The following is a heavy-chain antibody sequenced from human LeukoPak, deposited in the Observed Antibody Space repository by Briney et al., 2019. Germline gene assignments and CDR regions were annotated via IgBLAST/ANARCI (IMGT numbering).Heavy chain of an antibody. CDR1: GFIFSSYG. CDR2: IWYDGSNK. CDR3: ARGRSYGPVDY. D-gene: IGHD5-18*01. J-gene: IGHJ4*02. V-gene: IGHV3-33*01. Sequence: GGSLRLSCAASGFIFSSYGMHWVRQAPGKGLEWVAVIWYDGSNKYYADSVKGRFTISRDNSKNTLYLQMNSLRAEDTAVYYCARGRSYGPVDYWGQGTLVAVSS.